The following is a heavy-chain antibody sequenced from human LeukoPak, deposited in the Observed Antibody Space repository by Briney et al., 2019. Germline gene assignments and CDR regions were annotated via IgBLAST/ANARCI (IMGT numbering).Heavy chain of an antibody. CDR3: ARTGVGGVIVGYFDY. Sequence: SVKVSCKASGGTFSSYAISWVRQAPGQGLEWMGGIIPIFGTANYAQKFQGRVTITADESTSTAYMELSSLRSEDTAVYYCARTGVGGVIVGYFDYWGQRTLVTVSS. CDR2: IIPIFGTA. D-gene: IGHD3-16*02. CDR1: GGTFSSYA. V-gene: IGHV1-69*13. J-gene: IGHJ4*02.